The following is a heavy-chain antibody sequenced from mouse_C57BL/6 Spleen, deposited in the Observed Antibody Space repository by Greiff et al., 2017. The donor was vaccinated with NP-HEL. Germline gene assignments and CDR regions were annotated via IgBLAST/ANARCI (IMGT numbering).Heavy chain of an antibody. CDR2: IWRGGST. CDR3: AKKGIYSYFDV. V-gene: IGHV2-5*01. J-gene: IGHJ1*03. CDR1: GFSLTSYG. Sequence: VKLEESGPGLVQPSQSLSITCTVSGFSLTSYGVHWVRQSPGKGLEWLGVIWRGGSTDYNAAFMSRLSITKDNSKSQVFFKMNSLQADDTAIYYCAKKGIYSYFDVWGTGTTVTVSS.